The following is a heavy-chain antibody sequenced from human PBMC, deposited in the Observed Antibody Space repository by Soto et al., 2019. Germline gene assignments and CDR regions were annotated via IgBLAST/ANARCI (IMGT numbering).Heavy chain of an antibody. J-gene: IGHJ6*02. CDR3: ARRIPFGYGMDV. V-gene: IGHV3-64*01. CDR2: ITSKGGNT. Sequence: EVQLVESGGGLVQPGGSLRLSCAASGFTFSSYAMQWVRQAPGKGLEYVSAITSKGGNTDYASSVKGKFTISRDNSKNTLYLQMGRLRAEDMAVYYCARRIPFGYGMDVWGQGIKVTVSS. CDR1: GFTFSSYA. D-gene: IGHD2-21*01.